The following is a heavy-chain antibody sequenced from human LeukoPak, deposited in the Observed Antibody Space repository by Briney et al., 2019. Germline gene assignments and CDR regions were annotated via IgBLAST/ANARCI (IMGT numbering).Heavy chain of an antibody. CDR2: IYHSGST. V-gene: IGHV4-38-2*01. D-gene: IGHD3-10*01. Sequence: PSETLSLTCAVSGYSISSGYYWGWIRQPPGKGLEWIGSIYHSGSTYYNPSLKSRVTISVDTSKNQFSLKLSSVTAADTAVYYCARVDGSGSYYNGAFDYWGQGTLVTVSS. J-gene: IGHJ4*02. CDR1: GYSISSGYY. CDR3: ARVDGSGSYYNGAFDY.